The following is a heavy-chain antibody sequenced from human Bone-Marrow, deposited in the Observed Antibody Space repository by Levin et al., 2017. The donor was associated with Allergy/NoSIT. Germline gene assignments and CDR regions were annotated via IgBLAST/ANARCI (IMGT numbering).Heavy chain of an antibody. Sequence: NVSGPTLVKPTQTLTLTCTFSGFSLSTSGVGVGWIRQPPGKALEWLALIYWDDDKRYSPSLKSRLTITKDTSKNQVVLTMTNMDPVDTATYYCAHSSSITMVRGVITGMWAFDIWGQGTMVTVSS. CDR1: GFSLSTSGVG. CDR3: AHSSSITMVRGVITGMWAFDI. CDR2: IYWDDDK. D-gene: IGHD3-10*01. J-gene: IGHJ3*02. V-gene: IGHV2-5*02.